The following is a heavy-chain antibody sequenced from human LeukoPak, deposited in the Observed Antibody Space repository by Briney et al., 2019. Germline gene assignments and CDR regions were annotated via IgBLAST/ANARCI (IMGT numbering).Heavy chain of an antibody. D-gene: IGHD2-2*01. J-gene: IGHJ5*02. CDR1: GFTFSSYA. CDR2: ISGSGGST. V-gene: IGHV3-23*01. CDR3: AKAFPRYCSSTSCPIWFDP. Sequence: GGSLRLSCAASGFTFSSYAMSWVRQAPGKGLEWVSAISGSGGSTYYADSVKGRFTISRDNSKNTLYLQMNSLRAEDTAVYYCAKAFPRYCSSTSCPIWFDPWGQGTLVTVSS.